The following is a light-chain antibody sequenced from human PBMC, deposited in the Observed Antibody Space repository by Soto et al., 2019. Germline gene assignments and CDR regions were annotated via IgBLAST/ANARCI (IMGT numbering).Light chain of an antibody. CDR1: SSDVGSYNL. V-gene: IGLV2-23*02. CDR3: CSYAGSSTPYV. CDR2: EVI. J-gene: IGLJ1*01. Sequence: QSALTQPASVSGSPGQSITISCTGTSSDVGSYNLVSWYQQHPGKAPKLMIYEVIKRPSGVSNRFSGSKSGNTASLTISGLQAEDEADYYCCSYAGSSTPYVFGTGTKLT.